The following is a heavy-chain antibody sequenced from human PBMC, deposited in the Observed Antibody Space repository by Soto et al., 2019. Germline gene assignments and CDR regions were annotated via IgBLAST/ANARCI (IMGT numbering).Heavy chain of an antibody. Sequence: QVQLVESGGGVVQPGRSLRLSCAASGFTFSSYGMHWVRQAQGKGLEWVAVIWYDGSNKYYADSVKGRFTISRDNSKNTLYLQMNSLRAEDTAVYYCARDRLGSQSRVFDYWGQGTLVTVSS. V-gene: IGHV3-33*01. CDR2: IWYDGSNK. D-gene: IGHD3-16*01. J-gene: IGHJ4*02. CDR3: ARDRLGSQSRVFDY. CDR1: GFTFSSYG.